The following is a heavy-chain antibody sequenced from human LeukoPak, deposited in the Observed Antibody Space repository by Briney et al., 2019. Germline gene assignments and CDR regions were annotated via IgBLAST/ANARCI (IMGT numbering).Heavy chain of an antibody. CDR1: GFTVSSNY. Sequence: GGSLRLSCAASGFTVSSNYMGWVRQAPGKGLEWVSVLYSGGNTYYADSVKGRFTISRDNSKNTLYLQMNSLRAEDTAVYYCATSPAAGNIYFDLWGRGTLVTVSS. CDR3: ATSPAAGNIYFDL. D-gene: IGHD6-13*01. V-gene: IGHV3-66*01. J-gene: IGHJ2*01. CDR2: LYSGGNT.